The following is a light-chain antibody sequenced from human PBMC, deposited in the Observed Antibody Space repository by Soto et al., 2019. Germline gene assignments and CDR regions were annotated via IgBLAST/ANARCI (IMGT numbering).Light chain of an antibody. Sequence: QSVLTQPPSVSAAPGQKVTISCSGSNSNIGNNYVPWYQQLPGTAPKLLIYDNDVRPSGIPDRFSASKSGTSATLDITGLQTGDEADYYCGTWDTSLSAVFGGGTKLTVL. CDR3: GTWDTSLSAV. CDR2: DND. J-gene: IGLJ2*01. V-gene: IGLV1-51*01. CDR1: NSNIGNNY.